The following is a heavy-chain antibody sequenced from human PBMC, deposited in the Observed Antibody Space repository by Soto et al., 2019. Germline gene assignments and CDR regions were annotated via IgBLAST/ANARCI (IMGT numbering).Heavy chain of an antibody. J-gene: IGHJ3*02. CDR3: ARVSVSVYYYGSGSPTGNDAFDI. D-gene: IGHD3-10*01. CDR2: ISAYNGNT. V-gene: IGHV1-18*01. CDR1: GYTFTSYG. Sequence: GASVKVSCKASGYTFTSYGISWVRQAPGQGLEWMGWISAYNGNTNYAQKLQGRVTMTTDTSTSTAYMELRSLRSDDTAVYYCARVSVSVYYYGSGSPTGNDAFDIWGQGTMVTVSS.